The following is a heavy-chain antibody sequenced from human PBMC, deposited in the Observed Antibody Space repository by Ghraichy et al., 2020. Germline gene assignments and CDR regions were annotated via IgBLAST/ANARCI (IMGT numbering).Heavy chain of an antibody. J-gene: IGHJ4*02. CDR2: IYYSGTA. CDR1: GGSINSYY. V-gene: IGHV4-59*13. D-gene: IGHD2-8*02. CDR3: ATDRYCAGGSCFDY. Sequence: ETLSLTCTVSGGSINSYYWSWIRQPPGKGLEWIGYIYYSGTANYSPSLRNRVTISVDTSNNQFSLKLSSVTAADTAVYYCATDRYCAGGSCFDYWGQGTLVTVSS.